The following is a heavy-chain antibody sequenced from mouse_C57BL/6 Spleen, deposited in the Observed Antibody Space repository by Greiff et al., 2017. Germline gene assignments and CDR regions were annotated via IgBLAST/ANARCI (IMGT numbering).Heavy chain of an antibody. CDR2: IDPSDSYT. CDR1: GYTFTSYW. D-gene: IGHD1-1*01. Sequence: QVQLQQPGAELVRPGTSVKLSCKASGYTFTSYWMHWVKQRPGQGLEWIGVIDPSDSYTNYNQKFKGKATLTVDTSSSTAYMQLSSLTSEDSAVYYCARDYGSSYGGYFDVWGTATTVTVSS. CDR3: ARDYGSSYGGYFDV. J-gene: IGHJ1*03. V-gene: IGHV1-59*01.